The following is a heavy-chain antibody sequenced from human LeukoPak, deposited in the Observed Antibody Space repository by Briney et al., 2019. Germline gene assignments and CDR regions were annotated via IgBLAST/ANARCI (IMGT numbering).Heavy chain of an antibody. Sequence: ASVKVSCKASGYTFTGYYMHWVRQAPGQGLEWMGWINPNSGGTNYAQNFQDRVTMTRDTSISTAYMELSRLRSDDTAVYYCARGAEQSFDYWGQGTLVTVSS. J-gene: IGHJ4*02. CDR3: ARGAEQSFDY. CDR2: INPNSGGT. V-gene: IGHV1-2*02. D-gene: IGHD1/OR15-1a*01. CDR1: GYTFTGYY.